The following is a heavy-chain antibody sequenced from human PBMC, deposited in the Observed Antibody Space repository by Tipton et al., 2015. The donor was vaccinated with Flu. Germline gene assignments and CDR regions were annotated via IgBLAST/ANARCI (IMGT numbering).Heavy chain of an antibody. Sequence: TLSLTCAVSGGSISSGGYSWSWIRQPPGKGLEWIGYIYHSGSTYYNPSLKSRVTISVGRSKNQFSLKLSSVTAADTAVYYCARGGAGSRGFDYWGQGTLVTVSS. CDR3: ARGGAGSRGFDY. D-gene: IGHD3-10*01. J-gene: IGHJ4*02. CDR2: IYHSGST. CDR1: GGSISSGGYS. V-gene: IGHV4-30-2*01.